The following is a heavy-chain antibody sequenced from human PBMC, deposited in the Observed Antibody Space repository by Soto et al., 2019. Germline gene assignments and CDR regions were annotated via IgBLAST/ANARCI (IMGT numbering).Heavy chain of an antibody. Sequence: EVQLVESGGGLVQPGGSLRLSCAASAFTFSSNWMNWVRQGPGKGLVWVSRINSDGSDTSYADSVKGRFTISRDNANNTLYLQMNSLRAEDTAVYYCARLDSTKWAFDYWGQGTLVTVSS. CDR1: AFTFSSNW. CDR3: ARLDSTKWAFDY. CDR2: INSDGSDT. V-gene: IGHV3-74*01. J-gene: IGHJ4*02. D-gene: IGHD2-2*01.